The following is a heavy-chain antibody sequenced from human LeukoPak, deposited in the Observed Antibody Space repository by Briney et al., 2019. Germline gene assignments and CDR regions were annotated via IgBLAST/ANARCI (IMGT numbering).Heavy chain of an antibody. D-gene: IGHD3-10*01. Sequence: SGTLSLTCAVSGGSISSCNWWSWVRQPPGKGLEWIGEIHHSRSTNYNPSLKSRVTISVDTSKNQFSLKLSSVTAADTAVYYCARRAPPRTLLRGVKSGWFDPWGQGTLVTVSS. V-gene: IGHV4-4*02. CDR1: GGSISSCNW. CDR2: IHHSRST. J-gene: IGHJ5*02. CDR3: ARRAPPRTLLRGVKSGWFDP.